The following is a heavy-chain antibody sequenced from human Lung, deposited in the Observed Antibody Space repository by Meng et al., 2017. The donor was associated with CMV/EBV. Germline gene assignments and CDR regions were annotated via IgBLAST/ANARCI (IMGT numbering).Heavy chain of an antibody. CDR1: GFPFSKSW. CDR3: ATEAFHDFGSGYVPLDD. V-gene: IGHV3-74*01. D-gene: IGHD3-3*01. Sequence: PCAASGFPFSKSWIHWVRQAPGKGLVWVSRINDDGSSTTYADSVKGLFTVSRDNAKDTLYLQMSSLRAEDTAVYYCATEAFHDFGSGYVPLDDWRRGXLVTVSS. J-gene: IGHJ4*02. CDR2: INDDGSST.